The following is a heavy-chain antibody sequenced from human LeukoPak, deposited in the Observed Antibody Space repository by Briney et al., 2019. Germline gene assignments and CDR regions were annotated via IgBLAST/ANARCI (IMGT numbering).Heavy chain of an antibody. J-gene: IGHJ4*02. CDR2: INPSGGST. CDR1: GYTFTSYY. Sequence: ASVKVSCKASGYTFTSYYMHWVRQAPGQGLEWMGIINPSGGSTIYAQKFQGRVTTTRDTSTSTVYMELSSLRSEDTAVYYYARVYSSSSPFDYWGQGTLVTVSS. D-gene: IGHD6-6*01. CDR3: ARVYSSSSPFDY. V-gene: IGHV1-46*01.